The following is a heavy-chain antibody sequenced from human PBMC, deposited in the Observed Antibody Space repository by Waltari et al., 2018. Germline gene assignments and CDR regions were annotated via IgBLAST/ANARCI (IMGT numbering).Heavy chain of an antibody. J-gene: IGHJ4*02. CDR3: ARGLGPITMVQGVHFDY. V-gene: IGHV4-34*01. D-gene: IGHD3-10*01. Sequence: QVQLQQWGAGLLKPSETLSLTCAVHGGSFSGYYCSWIRQPPGKGLEWIGEINHSGSTNYNPSLKSRVTISVDTAKNQFSLKLSSVTAADTAVYYCARGLGPITMVQGVHFDYWGQGTLVTVSS. CDR2: INHSGST. CDR1: GGSFSGYY.